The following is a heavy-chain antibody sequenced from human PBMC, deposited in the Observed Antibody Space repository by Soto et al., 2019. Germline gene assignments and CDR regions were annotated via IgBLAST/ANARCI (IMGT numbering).Heavy chain of an antibody. D-gene: IGHD4-17*01. CDR3: ARAKDYGAIQVDY. CDR2: INSDGSST. V-gene: IGHV3-74*01. CDR1: GFTFSRHW. Sequence: EVQLVESGGGLVQPGGSLRLSCAASGFTFSRHWMYWVRQAPGKGLVWVSSINSDGSSTTYADSVKGRFTISRDNVKNTLYLQMNSLRAEDTAVYYCARAKDYGAIQVDYWGQGTLVTVSS. J-gene: IGHJ4*02.